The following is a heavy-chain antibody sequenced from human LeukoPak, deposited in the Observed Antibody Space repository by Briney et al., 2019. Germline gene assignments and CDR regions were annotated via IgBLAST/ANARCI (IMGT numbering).Heavy chain of an antibody. CDR3: ATTDRGYCSGVSCYLGAFDI. V-gene: IGHV5-51*01. Sequence: PGESLKISCKGSGYRFTSYWIGWVRQMPGKGLDWMGIIYPGDSDTRYSPSFQGQVTISADKSISTAYLQWSSLKASDTAMYYGATTDRGYCSGVSCYLGAFDIWGQGTMVTVSS. CDR2: IYPGDSDT. D-gene: IGHD2-15*01. J-gene: IGHJ3*02. CDR1: GYRFTSYW.